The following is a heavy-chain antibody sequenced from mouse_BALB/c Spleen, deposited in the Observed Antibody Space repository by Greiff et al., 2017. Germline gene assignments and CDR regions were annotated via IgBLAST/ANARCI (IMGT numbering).Heavy chain of an antibody. V-gene: IGHV1-7*01. CDR1: GYTFTSYW. D-gene: IGHD2-1*01. Sequence: VQGVESGAELAKPGASVKMSCKASGYTFTSYWMHWVKQRPGQGLEWIGYINPSTGYTEYNQKFKDKATLTADKSSSTAYMQLSSLTSEDSAVYYCASYGNWFAYWGQGTLVTVSA. CDR3: ASYGNWFAY. J-gene: IGHJ3*01. CDR2: INPSTGYT.